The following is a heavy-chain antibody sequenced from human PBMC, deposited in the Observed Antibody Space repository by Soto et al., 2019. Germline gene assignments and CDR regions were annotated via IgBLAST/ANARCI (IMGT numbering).Heavy chain of an antibody. CDR1: GYTFITFG. D-gene: IGHD3-10*01. V-gene: IGHV1-18*01. J-gene: IGHJ3*02. CDR2: ISANNGNT. Sequence: QVQLVQSGAEVKKPGASVTVSCKASGYTFITFGISWVRQAPGQGLEWLGWISANNGNTKYAQNLQGRVTMTTDTSTSTAYRELRSLRSDDTAVYYCARDAGVTIYTRDAFQIWGQGTMVTVSS. CDR3: ARDAGVTIYTRDAFQI.